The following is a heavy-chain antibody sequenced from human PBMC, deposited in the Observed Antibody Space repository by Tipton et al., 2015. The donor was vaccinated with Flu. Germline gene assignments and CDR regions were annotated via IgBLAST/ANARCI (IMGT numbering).Heavy chain of an antibody. J-gene: IGHJ2*01. D-gene: IGHD4-23*01. CDR3: ARADKGITVVRGVGLYFDL. V-gene: IGHV3-21*01. CDR1: GFTFSSRS. CDR2: ISSSSSYI. Sequence: SLRLSCAASGFTFSSRSMNWVRQTPGKGLEWVSSISSSSSYIYYADSVKGRFTISRDNAKNSLYLQMDGLRVEDTAVYFCARADKGITVVRGVGLYFDLWGRGTQVTVSS.